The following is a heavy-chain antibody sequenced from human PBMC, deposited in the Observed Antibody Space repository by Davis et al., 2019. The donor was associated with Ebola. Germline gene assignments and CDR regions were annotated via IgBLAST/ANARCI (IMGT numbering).Heavy chain of an antibody. CDR2: ISGSGGST. D-gene: IGHD4-17*01. CDR1: GFTFSNYA. CDR3: AKENYGEDYFDY. Sequence: GESLKISCAAPGFTFSNYAMNWVRQAPGKGLEWVSAISGSGGSTYYADSVKGRFTISRDNSKNTLYLQMNSLRAEDTAVYYCAKENYGEDYFDYWGQGTLVTVSS. V-gene: IGHV3-23*01. J-gene: IGHJ4*02.